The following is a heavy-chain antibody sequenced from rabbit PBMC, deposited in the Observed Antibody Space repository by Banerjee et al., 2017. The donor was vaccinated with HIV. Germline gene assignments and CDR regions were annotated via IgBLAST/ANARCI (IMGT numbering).Heavy chain of an antibody. V-gene: IGHV1S40*01. CDR2: IYAGSSGST. D-gene: IGHD6-1*01. J-gene: IGHJ4*01. Sequence: QSLEESGGDLVKPGASLTLTCTASGFDLSSYYYMCWVRQAPGKGLEWIACIYAGSSGSTYYASWAKGRFTISKTSSTTVTLQMTSLTAADTATYFCARDYYTYIYGTYVYATDLWGPGTLVTVS. CDR1: GFDLSSYYY. CDR3: ARDYYTYIYGTYVYATDL.